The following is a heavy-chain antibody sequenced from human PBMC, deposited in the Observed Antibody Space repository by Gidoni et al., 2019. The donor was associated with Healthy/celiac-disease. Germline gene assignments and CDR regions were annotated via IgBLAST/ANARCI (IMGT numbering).Heavy chain of an antibody. V-gene: IGHV4-59*01. CDR2: IYYSGST. J-gene: IGHJ5*02. CDR3: ARDGSGSLGGNWFDP. Sequence: QVQLQESGPGLVQPSETLSLTCTVSGGSISSYYWSWIRQPPGKGLEWIGYIYYSGSTNYNPSLKSRVTISVDTSKNQFSLKLSSVTAADTAVYYCARDGSGSLGGNWFDPWGQGTLVTVSS. CDR1: GGSISSYY. D-gene: IGHD3-22*01.